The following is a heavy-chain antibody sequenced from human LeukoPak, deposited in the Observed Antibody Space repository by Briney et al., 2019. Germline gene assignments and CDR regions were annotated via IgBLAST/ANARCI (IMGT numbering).Heavy chain of an antibody. CDR2: IYHSGST. V-gene: IGHV4-38-2*01. Sequence: SETLSLTCAVSGYSISSGYYWGWIRQPPRKGLEWIGSIYHSGSTYYNPSLKSRVTISVDTSKNQFSLKLSSVTAADTAVYYCASTGTYYYDSSGIDYWGQGTLVTVSS. J-gene: IGHJ4*02. CDR3: ASTGTYYYDSSGIDY. CDR1: GYSISSGYY. D-gene: IGHD3-22*01.